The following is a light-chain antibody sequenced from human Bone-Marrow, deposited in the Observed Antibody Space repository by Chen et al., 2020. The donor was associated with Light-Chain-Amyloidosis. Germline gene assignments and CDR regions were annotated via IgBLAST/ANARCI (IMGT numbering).Light chain of an antibody. Sequence: QSVLTQPPSLSAAPGQRFPISCSGSTSNIGNNYVSWYQQLPGTAPKLLIYDNNRRPSGIPDRFSASKSGTSATLGITGLQTEDEADYYCGAWDSSLSAGLFGGGTKLTVL. V-gene: IGLV1-51*01. CDR3: GAWDSSLSAGL. CDR1: TSNIGNNY. CDR2: DNN. J-gene: IGLJ2*01.